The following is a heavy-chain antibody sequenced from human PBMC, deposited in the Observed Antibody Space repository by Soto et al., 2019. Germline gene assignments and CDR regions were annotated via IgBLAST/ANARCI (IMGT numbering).Heavy chain of an antibody. V-gene: IGHV1-69*13. CDR2: IIPIFGTA. D-gene: IGHD3-22*01. CDR3: ARDGGDYYDSSGYYYDY. CDR1: GGTFSSYA. J-gene: IGHJ4*02. Sequence: SVKVSCKASGGTFSSYAISWVRQAPGQGLEWMGGIIPIFGTANYAQKFQGRVTITADESTSTAYMELSSLRSEDTAVYYCARDGGDYYDSSGYYYDYWGQGTLVTVSS.